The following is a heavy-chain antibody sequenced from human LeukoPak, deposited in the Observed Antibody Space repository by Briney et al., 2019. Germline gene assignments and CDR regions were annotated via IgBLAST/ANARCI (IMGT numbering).Heavy chain of an antibody. V-gene: IGHV4-4*02. CDR2: IFHIGVT. J-gene: IGHJ3*02. CDR3: ARGGRSAFDI. Sequence: PSETLSLTCAVSGGSISSDHWWSWVRQPPGKSLEWIGEIFHIGVTNYKPSLKSRASMSVDNSRHQFSLNLRSVTAADTAVYFCARGGRSAFDIWGPGTKVIVSS. CDR1: GGSISSDHW.